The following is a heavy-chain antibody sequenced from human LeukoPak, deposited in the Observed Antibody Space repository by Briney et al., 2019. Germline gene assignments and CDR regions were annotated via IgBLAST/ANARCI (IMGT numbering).Heavy chain of an antibody. CDR3: ARDNYYYYGMDV. J-gene: IGHJ6*02. V-gene: IGHV3-74*01. Sequence: PGGSLRLSCAASGFTFNNYWIHWVRQVPGKGLVWVSRINNDGSSASYVDSVKGRFTISRDNAKNTLYLQMNSLRAEDTAVYYCARDNYYYYGMDVWGQGTTVTVSS. CDR1: GFTFNNYW. CDR2: INNDGSSA.